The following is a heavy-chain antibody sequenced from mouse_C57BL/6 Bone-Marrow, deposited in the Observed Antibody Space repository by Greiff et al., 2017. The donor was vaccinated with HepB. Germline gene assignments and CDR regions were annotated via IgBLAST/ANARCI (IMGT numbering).Heavy chain of an antibody. V-gene: IGHV3-6*01. CDR1: GYSITSGYY. D-gene: IGHD1-1*01. CDR3: ALITTVVDWYVDV. J-gene: IGHJ1*03. CDR2: ISYDGSN. Sequence: EVKLLESGPGLVKPSQSLSLTCSVTGYSITSGYYWNWIRQFPGNKLEWMGYISYDGSNNYNPSLKNRISITRDTSKNQFFLKLNSVTTEDTATYYCALITTVVDWYVDVWGTGTTVTVSS.